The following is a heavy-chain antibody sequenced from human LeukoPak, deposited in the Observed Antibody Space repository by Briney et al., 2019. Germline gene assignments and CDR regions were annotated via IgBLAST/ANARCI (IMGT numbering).Heavy chain of an antibody. CDR3: ARSRHHYYGSGSLPYYGMDV. CDR2: IIPIFGTA. Sequence: ASVTVSFKASGGTFSSYAISWVRQAPGQGLEWMGGIIPIFGTANYAQKFQGRVTITADESTSTAYMELSSLRSEDTAVYYCARSRHHYYGSGSLPYYGMDVWGKGTTVTVSS. V-gene: IGHV1-69*13. D-gene: IGHD3-10*01. CDR1: GGTFSSYA. J-gene: IGHJ6*04.